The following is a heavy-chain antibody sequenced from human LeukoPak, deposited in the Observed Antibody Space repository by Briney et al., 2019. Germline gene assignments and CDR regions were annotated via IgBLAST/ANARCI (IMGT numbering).Heavy chain of an antibody. Sequence: ASVKVSCKTSGYGFSDYYMHWVRQAPGQGLEWMGWINPNSGATKYAQKFQGRVSMTRDTSINTAYMDLTNLRSDDTAIFYCARVKKLMPELEFWGQGTLVTASS. CDR3: ARVKKLMPELEF. V-gene: IGHV1-2*02. D-gene: IGHD2-2*01. CDR2: INPNSGAT. CDR1: GYGFSDYY. J-gene: IGHJ4*02.